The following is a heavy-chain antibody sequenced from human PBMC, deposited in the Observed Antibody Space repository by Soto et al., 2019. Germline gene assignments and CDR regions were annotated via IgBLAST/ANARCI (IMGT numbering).Heavy chain of an antibody. CDR1: GCTFSSYA. CDR2: IIPIFGTA. CDR3: ARAPYYYDSSGYYPY. V-gene: IGHV1-69*13. Sequence: VASVKVSCKASGCTFSSYAISWVRQAPGQGLEWMGGIIPIFGTANYAQKFQGRVTITADESTSTAYMELSSLRSEDTAVYYCARAPYYYDSSGYYPYWGQGTLVTVSS. J-gene: IGHJ4*02. D-gene: IGHD3-22*01.